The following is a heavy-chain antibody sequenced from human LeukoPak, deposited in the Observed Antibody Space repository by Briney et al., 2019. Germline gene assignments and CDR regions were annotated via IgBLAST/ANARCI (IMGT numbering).Heavy chain of an antibody. Sequence: GGSLRLSCAASGFTFSSYWISWVRQAPGKGLEWVANIKQDGSEKYYVDSVKGRFTISRDNAKNSLYLQMNSLRAEDTAVYYCARDDCSSISCYHNWFDPWGQGTLVTVSS. CDR3: ARDDCSSISCYHNWFDP. CDR2: IKQDGSEK. D-gene: IGHD2-2*01. V-gene: IGHV3-7*01. CDR1: GFTFSSYW. J-gene: IGHJ5*02.